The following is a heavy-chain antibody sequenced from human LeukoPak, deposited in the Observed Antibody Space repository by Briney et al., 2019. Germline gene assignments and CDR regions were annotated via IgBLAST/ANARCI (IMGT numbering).Heavy chain of an antibody. V-gene: IGHV3-23*01. Sequence: GGSLRLSCAASGFTFSSYAMSWVRQAPGKGLEWVSAISGSGGSTYYADSVKGRFTISRDNSKNTLYLQTSSLRAEDTAVYYCAKDILGYCSGGSCYLFDYWGQGTLVTVSS. CDR3: AKDILGYCSGGSCYLFDY. J-gene: IGHJ4*02. D-gene: IGHD2-15*01. CDR1: GFTFSSYA. CDR2: ISGSGGST.